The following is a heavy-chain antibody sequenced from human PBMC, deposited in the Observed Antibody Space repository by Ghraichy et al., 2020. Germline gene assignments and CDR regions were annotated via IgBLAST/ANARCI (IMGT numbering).Heavy chain of an antibody. V-gene: IGHV3-13*01. CDR3: ARGGPGYCSGGSCYYNYNGMDV. CDR2: ISAAGDT. D-gene: IGHD2-15*01. Sequence: GSLRLSCAASGFTFSYFDMHWVRQAPGKGLEWVSTISAAGDTYYPGSVKGRFTISRENAQNFLHLQMDSLRAGDTAVYYCARGGPGYCSGGSCYYNYNGMDVWGQGAAVTVS. CDR1: GFTFSYFD. J-gene: IGHJ6*02.